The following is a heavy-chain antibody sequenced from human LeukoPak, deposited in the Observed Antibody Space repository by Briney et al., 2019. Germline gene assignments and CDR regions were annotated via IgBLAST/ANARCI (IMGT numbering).Heavy chain of an antibody. CDR2: ITSAGNT. V-gene: IGHV3-23*01. CDR1: GFTFSSYA. J-gene: IGHJ4*02. CDR3: AKGGGPYHLPTDY. D-gene: IGHD2-2*01. Sequence: PGGSLRLSCAASGFTFSSYAMHWVRQAPGKGLEWVSAITSAGNTYYADSVKGRFTISRDSSKNTLYLQMNSLRSEDTAVYYCAKGGGPYHLPTDYWGQGTLVTVSS.